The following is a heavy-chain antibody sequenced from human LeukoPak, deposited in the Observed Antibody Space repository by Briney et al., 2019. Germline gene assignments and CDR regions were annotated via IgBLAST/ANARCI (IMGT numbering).Heavy chain of an antibody. V-gene: IGHV1-2*02. CDR3: ARRCSGGSCSGPFDI. CDR2: INPNSGDT. Sequence: ASVKVSCKVSGYTLPGRYMHWVRQAPGQGLEWMGWINPNSGDTNYAQKFQGSVTMTRDTSISTAYMELSSLRSDDTAVYYCARRCSGGSCSGPFDIWGQGTMVTVSS. CDR1: GYTLPGRY. J-gene: IGHJ3*02. D-gene: IGHD2-15*01.